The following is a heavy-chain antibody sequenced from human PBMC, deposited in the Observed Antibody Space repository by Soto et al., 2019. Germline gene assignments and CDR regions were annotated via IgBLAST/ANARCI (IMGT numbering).Heavy chain of an antibody. J-gene: IGHJ4*02. Sequence: KSSGGTFISYAISGVRQSPGQVLECMGVIIPIFGTADYAQKFQGRVTITADESTSTAYMELSSLRSEDTAVYYCARALGRDGYNYYFDYWGQGTLVTSPQ. V-gene: IGHV1-69*01. D-gene: IGHD5-12*01. CDR1: GGTFISYA. CDR3: ARALGRDGYNYYFDY. CDR2: IIPIFGTA.